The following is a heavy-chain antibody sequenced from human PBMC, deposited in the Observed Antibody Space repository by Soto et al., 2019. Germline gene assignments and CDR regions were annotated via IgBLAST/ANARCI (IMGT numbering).Heavy chain of an antibody. Sequence: GGPLRLSCSASGFTFSSYGMHWVRQAPGKGLEWVAVIWYDGSNKYYADSVKGRFTISRDNSKNTLYLQMNSLRAEDTAVYYCARDYSNYFYYYHGMDVWGQGTTVTVSS. CDR2: IWYDGSNK. CDR1: GFTFSSYG. J-gene: IGHJ6*02. D-gene: IGHD4-4*01. CDR3: ARDYSNYFYYYHGMDV. V-gene: IGHV3-33*01.